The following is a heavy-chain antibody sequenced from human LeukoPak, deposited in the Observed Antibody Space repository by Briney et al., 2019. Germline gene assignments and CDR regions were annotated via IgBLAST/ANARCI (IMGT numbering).Heavy chain of an antibody. J-gene: IGHJ4*02. V-gene: IGHV3-23*01. CDR1: GFTFTSYA. CDR2: ISGSGGTT. CDR3: AIDYGSGSYSDY. Sequence: GGSLRLSCAASGFTFTSYAMSWVREAPGKGLGWVSAISGSGGTTYYADSVKGRFIISRDNTKNTLFLQMNSLRAEDTAVYYCAIDYGSGSYSDYWGQGTQVTVSS. D-gene: IGHD3-10*01.